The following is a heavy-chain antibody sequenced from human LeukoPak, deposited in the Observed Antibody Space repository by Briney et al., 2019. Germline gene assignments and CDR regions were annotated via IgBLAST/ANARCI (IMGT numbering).Heavy chain of an antibody. J-gene: IGHJ4*02. D-gene: IGHD4-17*01. CDR2: IYYSGST. CDR3: ARKPTVTGHFDY. Sequence: PSETLSLTCTVSGGSISSYYWSWIRQPPGKGLEWIGYIYYSGSTNYNPSLKSRVTISVDTSKNQFSLKLSSVTAADTAVYYCARKPTVTGHFDYWGQGTLVTVSS. CDR1: GGSISSYY. V-gene: IGHV4-59*01.